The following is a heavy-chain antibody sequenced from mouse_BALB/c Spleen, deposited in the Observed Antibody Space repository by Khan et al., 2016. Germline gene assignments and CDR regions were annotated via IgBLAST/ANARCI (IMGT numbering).Heavy chain of an antibody. CDR1: GYSITSDYA. V-gene: IGHV3-2*02. Sequence: EVQLQESGPGLVKPSQSLSLTCTVTGYSITSDYAWNWIRQFPGNRLEWMGYISYSGSTSSHPSLKSRISITRDTSKNQFFLQLNSVTSEDTATYYCARSDYGDKDAMDYWGQGTSVTVSS. J-gene: IGHJ4*01. CDR3: ARSDYGDKDAMDY. D-gene: IGHD1-1*01. CDR2: ISYSGST.